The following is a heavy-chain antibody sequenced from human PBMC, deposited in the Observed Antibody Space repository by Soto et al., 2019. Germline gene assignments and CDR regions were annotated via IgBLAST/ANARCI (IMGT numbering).Heavy chain of an antibody. CDR2: ISGDGDST. Sequence: GGSLRLSCAASGFTFKNYALSWVRQAPGKGLEWVLAISGDGDSTFHADSVKGRFTISRDNSKSTLYLQMDSLRAEDTAVYYCARSLGIDFWNSYIDSWGQGTLGTVSS. V-gene: IGHV3-23*01. CDR3: ARSLGIDFWNSYIDS. CDR1: GFTFKNYA. D-gene: IGHD3-3*01. J-gene: IGHJ4*02.